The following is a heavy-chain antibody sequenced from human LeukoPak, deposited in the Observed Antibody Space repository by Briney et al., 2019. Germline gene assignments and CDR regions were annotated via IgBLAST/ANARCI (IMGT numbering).Heavy chain of an antibody. D-gene: IGHD3-16*01. V-gene: IGHV3-48*01. CDR1: GFTFSSYS. CDR3: ARAIYDYVWGSYDY. CDR2: ISSSSRTI. J-gene: IGHJ4*02. Sequence: PGGSLRLSCAASGFTFSSYSMNWVRQAPGKGLEWVSYISSSSRTIYYADSVKGRFTISRDNAKNSLFLHMNSLRAEDTAVYYCARAIYDYVWGSYDYWGQGTLVTVSS.